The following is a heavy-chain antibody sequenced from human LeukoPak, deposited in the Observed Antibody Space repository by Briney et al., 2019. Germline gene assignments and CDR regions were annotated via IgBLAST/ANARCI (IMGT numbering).Heavy chain of an antibody. CDR3: ARIRDGYNDAYDL. Sequence: ASVKVSCKASGGTFSSYAISWVRQAPGQGLEWMGGIIPIFGTANYAQNFQGRVTLTRDTSTSTVYMELSSLRSEDTAIYYCARIRDGYNDAYDLWGQGIVVTVPS. CDR1: GGTFSSYA. J-gene: IGHJ3*01. CDR2: IIPIFGTA. D-gene: IGHD5-24*01. V-gene: IGHV1-69*05.